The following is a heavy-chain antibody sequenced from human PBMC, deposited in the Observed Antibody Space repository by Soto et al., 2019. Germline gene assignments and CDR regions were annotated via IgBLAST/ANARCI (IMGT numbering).Heavy chain of an antibody. J-gene: IGHJ4*02. V-gene: IGHV3-30*18. CDR1: GFTFSNYG. CDR3: AKDAHIRDGDCSVADY. CDR2: ISYDGTNK. D-gene: IGHD2-21*02. Sequence: QVQLVESGGGVVQPGRSLRLSCAASGFTFSNYGMHWVRQAPGKGLEWVAAISYDGTNKYYADSVKGRFTISRNNSEHKLYLQMNSLRTEDTAIFYCAKDAHIRDGDCSVADYWGQGTLVTVSS.